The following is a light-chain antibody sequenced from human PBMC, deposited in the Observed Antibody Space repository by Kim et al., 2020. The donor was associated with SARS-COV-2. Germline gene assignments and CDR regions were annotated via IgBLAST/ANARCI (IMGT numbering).Light chain of an antibody. CDR1: QSVSSN. J-gene: IGKJ2*03. V-gene: IGKV3-15*01. Sequence: SLSPGEGATLSCRASQSVSSNLAWYQQKPGQAPRLLIYGASTRATGIPARFSGSGSGTEFTLTISSLQSEDFAVYYCQQYNNWPHSFGQGTKLEI. CDR2: GAS. CDR3: QQYNNWPHS.